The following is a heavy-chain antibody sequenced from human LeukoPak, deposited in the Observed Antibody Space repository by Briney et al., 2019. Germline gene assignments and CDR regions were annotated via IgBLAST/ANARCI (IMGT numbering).Heavy chain of an antibody. J-gene: IGHJ4*02. D-gene: IGHD3-22*01. Sequence: PSETLSLTCTVSGGPITSNSHNWGWIRQPPGKGLEWIGSISYSGDTHYNPSLKSRVTLSVDTSKSQFSLNLSSLTAADTAVFYCARQPHYYDTSAYYPSHFDYWGLGTLVTVAS. CDR1: GGPITSNSHN. CDR3: ARQPHYYDTSAYYPSHFDY. V-gene: IGHV4-39*01. CDR2: ISYSGDT.